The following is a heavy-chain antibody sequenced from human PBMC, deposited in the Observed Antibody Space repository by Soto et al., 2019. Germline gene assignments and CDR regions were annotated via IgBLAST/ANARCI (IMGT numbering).Heavy chain of an antibody. CDR3: ARGGVDYYDSSGYYFSPYYFDY. Sequence: SETQSLTCAVSGGSISSGCYSWGWIRQPPGKGLEWIGYIYHSGSTYYNPSLKSRVTISVDRSKNQFSLKLSSVTAADTAVYYCARGGVDYYDSSGYYFSPYYFDYWGQGTLVTVSS. CDR2: IYHSGST. D-gene: IGHD3-22*01. J-gene: IGHJ4*02. V-gene: IGHV4-30-2*01. CDR1: GGSISSGCYS.